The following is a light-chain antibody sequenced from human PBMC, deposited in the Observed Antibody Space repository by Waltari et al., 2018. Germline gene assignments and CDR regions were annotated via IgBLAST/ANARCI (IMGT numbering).Light chain of an antibody. CDR3: QQYEGEVVT. Sequence: IVLTPSPGTLSLSPGQRATLPCRASQSVTSISITWSQQKFGQAPRLLIDGTSSRATGIPDRFSGSGSGTDFTLTISRLEPEDFAVYYCQQYEGEVVTFDGGTKVEI. V-gene: IGKV3-20*01. J-gene: IGKJ4*01. CDR1: QSVTSIS. CDR2: GTS.